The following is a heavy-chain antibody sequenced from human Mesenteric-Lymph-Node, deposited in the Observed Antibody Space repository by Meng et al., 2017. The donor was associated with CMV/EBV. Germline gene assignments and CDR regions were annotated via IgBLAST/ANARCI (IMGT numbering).Heavy chain of an antibody. CDR3: ARDLDPYSGSSLSFDY. Sequence: GESLKISCAASGFTFSSYWMHWVRQAPGKGLVWVSRINSDGSSTSYADSVKGRFTISRDNAKNSLYLQMTSLRAEDTAVYYCARDLDPYSGSSLSFDYWGQGTLVTVSS. CDR2: INSDGSST. D-gene: IGHD1-26*01. CDR1: GFTFSSYW. J-gene: IGHJ4*02. V-gene: IGHV3-74*01.